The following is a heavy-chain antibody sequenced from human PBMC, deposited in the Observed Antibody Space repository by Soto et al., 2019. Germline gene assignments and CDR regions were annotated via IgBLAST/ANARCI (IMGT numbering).Heavy chain of an antibody. D-gene: IGHD7-27*01. V-gene: IGHV3-23*01. CDR3: AKAPSSGVAIEHYFDY. J-gene: IGHJ4*02. CDR1: GFTFSSYA. CDR2: ISGSSTST. Sequence: EVQLSGSGGGLVQPGGSLRLSCAASGFTFSSYAMSWVRQAPGKGLEWVSAISGSSTSTSYADSVKGRFPISRDTSKNTLYLQMNRLRAEDTAVYYCAKAPSSGVAIEHYFDYWGQGTLVTVSS.